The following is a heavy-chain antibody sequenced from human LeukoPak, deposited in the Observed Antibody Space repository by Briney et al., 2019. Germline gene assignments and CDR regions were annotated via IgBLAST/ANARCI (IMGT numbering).Heavy chain of an antibody. D-gene: IGHD3-10*01. CDR3: ATKYLARVRGVLIYYYYYYMDV. V-gene: IGHV4-34*01. Sequence: SETLSLTCAVYGGSFSGYYWSWIRQPPGKGLEWIGEINHSGSTNYNPSLKSRVTISVDTSKNQFSLKLSSVTAADTAVYYCATKYLARVRGVLIYYYYYYMDVWGKGTTVTISS. CDR2: INHSGST. J-gene: IGHJ6*03. CDR1: GGSFSGYY.